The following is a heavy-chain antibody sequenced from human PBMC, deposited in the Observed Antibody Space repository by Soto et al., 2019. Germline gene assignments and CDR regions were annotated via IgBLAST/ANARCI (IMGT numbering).Heavy chain of an antibody. D-gene: IGHD3-16*01. CDR3: ATPYYFNH. CDR2: ISDDSSYI. V-gene: IGHV3-21*06. CDR1: GFILSAYT. J-gene: IGHJ1*01. Sequence: AGSMRLSCAASGFILSAYTMNWVRQAPGKGLEWLSSISDDSSYIDYADSLRGRFTVSRDNARNSLYLQIDSLGVEDTAVYYCATPYYFNHWGPGTLVTVSS.